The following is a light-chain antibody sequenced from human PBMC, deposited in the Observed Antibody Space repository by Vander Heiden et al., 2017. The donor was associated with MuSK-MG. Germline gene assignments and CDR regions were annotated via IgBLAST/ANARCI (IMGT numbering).Light chain of an antibody. CDR3: QKDNSAPRT. V-gene: IGKV1-27*01. Sequence: DIQMTHSPSSLSASVGDRVTITCRASQGISNYLAWYQQKPGKVPKLLIYGASTLQSGVPSRFSGSASGTDFTLTISILHPEDVATYYCQKDNSAPRTFGQGTKVEIK. CDR2: GAS. J-gene: IGKJ1*01. CDR1: QGISNY.